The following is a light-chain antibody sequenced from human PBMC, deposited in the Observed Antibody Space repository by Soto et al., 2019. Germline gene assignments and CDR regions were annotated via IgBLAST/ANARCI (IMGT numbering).Light chain of an antibody. CDR3: QKYNSALT. V-gene: IGKV1-27*01. Sequence: DIQMTQSPSSLSSSVADRVTITCRASQDISNYLAWYQQKPGKVPKLLIYSASTLQSGVPSRFSGSGSGTDFTLTISSLQPEDVATYFCQKYNSALTFGQGTRLEI. CDR2: SAS. J-gene: IGKJ5*01. CDR1: QDISNY.